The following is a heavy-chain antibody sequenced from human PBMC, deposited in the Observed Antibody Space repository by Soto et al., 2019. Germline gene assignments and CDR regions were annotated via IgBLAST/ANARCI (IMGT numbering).Heavy chain of an antibody. V-gene: IGHV3-30*03. CDR1: GFTFSSYG. CDR2: IAYDGSNK. Sequence: PGGSLRLSCAASGFTFSSYGMHWVRQAPGKGLEWVAVIAYDGSNKYYADSVKGRFTISGDNSKNTLYLQMNSLRAEDTAVFYCATYPVYVDYVLIPGFDLWGRGTLVTVSS. D-gene: IGHD4-17*01. CDR3: ATYPVYVDYVLIPGFDL. J-gene: IGHJ2*01.